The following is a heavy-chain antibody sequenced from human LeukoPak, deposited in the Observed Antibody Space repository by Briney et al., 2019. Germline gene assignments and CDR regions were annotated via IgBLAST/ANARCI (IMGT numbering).Heavy chain of an antibody. J-gene: IGHJ3*02. CDR2: VYRRGST. V-gene: IGHV4-4*02. CDR3: GRHAYGDSSAAFDI. D-gene: IGHD4-17*01. CDR1: GDSISSNYC. Sequence: SGTLSLTCAVFGDSISSNYCWRWVRQFPGKGLEWIGEVYRRGSTSYNPSLKSRVVISIDKSKNQYSLNLNSVTAADTAMYYCGRHAYGDSSAAFDIWGQGTMVIVSS.